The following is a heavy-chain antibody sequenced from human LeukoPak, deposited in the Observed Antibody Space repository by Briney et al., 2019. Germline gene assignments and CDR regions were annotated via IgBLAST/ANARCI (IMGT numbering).Heavy chain of an antibody. CDR1: GFTFSSHG. D-gene: IGHD4/OR15-4a*01. CDR3: AKEMRPNDC. V-gene: IGHV3-23*01. Sequence: PGGSLRLSCAASGFTFSSHGMCWVRQAPGRGLEWVSSISIGGDTTYSDSVKGRFTISRDNSKNKLYLQLDSLRAEDTAIYYCAKEMRPNDCWGQGTLVTVSS. J-gene: IGHJ4*02. CDR2: ISIGGDTT.